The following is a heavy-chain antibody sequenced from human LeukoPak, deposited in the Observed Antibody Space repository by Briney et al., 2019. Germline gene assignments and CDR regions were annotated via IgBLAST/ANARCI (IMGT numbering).Heavy chain of an antibody. V-gene: IGHV3-33*06. J-gene: IGHJ4*02. Sequence: HPGGSLRLSCAASGFTFSSYAMSWVRQAPGKGLEWVAIIWYDGSKTYYADSVKGRFTISRDNSQNTLYLQMNSLRAEDTAVYYCAKPNFDFTEPPLFDYWGQGTLVTVSS. CDR1: GFTFSSYA. CDR2: IWYDGSKT. CDR3: AKPNFDFTEPPLFDY.